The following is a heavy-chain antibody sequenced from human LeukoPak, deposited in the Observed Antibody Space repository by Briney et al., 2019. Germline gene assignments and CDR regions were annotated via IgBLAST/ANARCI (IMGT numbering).Heavy chain of an antibody. J-gene: IGHJ4*02. D-gene: IGHD3-10*01. V-gene: IGHV3-33*06. CDR3: AKGKEKVTMIRGISYNFDY. Sequence: GGSLRLSCAASGFTFSSYGMHWVRQAPGKGLEWVAVIWYDGSNKYYADSVKGRFTISRDNSKNTLYLQMNSLRAEDTAVYYCAKGKEKVTMIRGISYNFDYWGQGTLVTVSS. CDR2: IWYDGSNK. CDR1: GFTFSSYG.